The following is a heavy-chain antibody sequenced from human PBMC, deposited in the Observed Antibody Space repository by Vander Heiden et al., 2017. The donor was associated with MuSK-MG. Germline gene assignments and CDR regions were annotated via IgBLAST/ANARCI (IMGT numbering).Heavy chain of an antibody. V-gene: IGHV3-74*01. CDR1: GFPFSDYW. CDR2: MNSDGTII. Sequence: EVQLVESGGDSVQPGGSLRLSCVASGFPFSDYWMQWGRQGPGKGLVWVSHMNSDGTIIKYADSVKGRFTVSRDNAKNTLYLQMNNLRVEDTAVYYCARALCDYWGQGALVTVSS. CDR3: ARALCDY. J-gene: IGHJ4*02.